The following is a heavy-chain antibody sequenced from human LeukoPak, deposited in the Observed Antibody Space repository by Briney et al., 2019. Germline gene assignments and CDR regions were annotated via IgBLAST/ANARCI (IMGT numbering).Heavy chain of an antibody. CDR3: AREGSKWELKYYFDY. J-gene: IGHJ4*02. CDR2: ISYDGSNK. D-gene: IGHD1-26*01. V-gene: IGHV3-30*04. CDR1: GFTFSSYA. Sequence: GGSLRLSCAASGFTFSSYAMHWVRQAPGKGLEWVAVISYDGSNKYYADSVKGRFTISRDNSKNTLYLQMNSLRAEDTAVYYCAREGSKWELKYYFDYWGQGTLVTVSS.